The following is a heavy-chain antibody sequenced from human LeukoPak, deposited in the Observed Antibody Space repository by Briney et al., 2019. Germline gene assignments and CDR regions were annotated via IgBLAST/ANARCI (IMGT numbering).Heavy chain of an antibody. D-gene: IGHD3-10*01. CDR2: IKQDGSEK. CDR1: GFTFSSYW. V-gene: IGHV3-7*01. Sequence: GGSLRLSCAASGFTFSSYWMSWVRQAPGKGLEWVANIKQDGSEKYYVDSVKGRFTISRDNAKNSLYLQMNSLRAEDTAVYYCARVATMVRGVIITVPDYWGRGTLVTVSS. CDR3: ARVATMVRGVIITVPDY. J-gene: IGHJ4*02.